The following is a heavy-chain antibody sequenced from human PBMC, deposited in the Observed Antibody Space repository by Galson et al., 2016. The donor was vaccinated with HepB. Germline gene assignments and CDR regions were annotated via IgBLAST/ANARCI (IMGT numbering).Heavy chain of an antibody. Sequence: SLRLSCAASGFTFSSYWMSWVRQAPGKGLEWVANIKQDGSEKYYVDSVKGRFTISRDNAKNSLFLQMNSLRAEDTAVYYCARDSRRKPDSSSQGGWLDYWGQGTLVTVSS. D-gene: IGHD3-22*01. J-gene: IGHJ4*02. CDR1: GFTFSSYW. CDR3: ARDSRRKPDSSSQGGWLDY. V-gene: IGHV3-7*01. CDR2: IKQDGSEK.